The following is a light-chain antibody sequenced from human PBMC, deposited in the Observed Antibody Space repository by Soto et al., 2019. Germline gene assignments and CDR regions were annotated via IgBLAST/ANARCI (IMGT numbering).Light chain of an antibody. J-gene: IGKJ2*01. CDR1: QSVSSY. V-gene: IGKV3-11*01. Sequence: EIVLTQSPATLSLSPGERATLSCRASQSVSSYLAWYQQKPGQAPRLLIYDASNRATGIPARFSGSGSGTDFSLTISSLDPEDFAVYYCQQRSNWLRYTFAQGTKVDIK. CDR3: QQRSNWLRYT. CDR2: DAS.